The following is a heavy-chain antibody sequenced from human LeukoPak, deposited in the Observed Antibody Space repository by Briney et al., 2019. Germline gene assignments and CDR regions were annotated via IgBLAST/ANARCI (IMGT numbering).Heavy chain of an antibody. V-gene: IGHV1-2*02. Sequence: ASVKVSCKASGYTFTGYYMHWVRQAPGQGLEWMGWINPNSGGTNYAQKFQGRVTMTRDTSISTAYMELSRLRSDDTAVYYCARDGTTVTYDAFDIWGQGTMVTVSS. CDR1: GYTFTGYY. CDR2: INPNSGGT. D-gene: IGHD4-17*01. CDR3: ARDGTTVTYDAFDI. J-gene: IGHJ3*02.